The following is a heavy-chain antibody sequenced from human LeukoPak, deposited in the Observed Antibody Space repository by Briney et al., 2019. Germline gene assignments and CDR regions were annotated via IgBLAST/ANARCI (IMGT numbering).Heavy chain of an antibody. Sequence: ETLSLTCAVYGGSFSGYYWSWIRQPPGKGLEWIGEINHSGSTNYNPSLKSRVTISVDTSKNRFSLKLSSVTAADTAVYYCATRLRWFDPWGQGTLVTVSS. CDR3: ATRLRWFDP. V-gene: IGHV4-34*01. J-gene: IGHJ5*02. CDR2: INHSGST. CDR1: GGSFSGYY. D-gene: IGHD2-21*01.